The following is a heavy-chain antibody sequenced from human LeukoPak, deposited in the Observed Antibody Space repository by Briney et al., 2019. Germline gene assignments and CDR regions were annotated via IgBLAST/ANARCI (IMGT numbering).Heavy chain of an antibody. Sequence: GGSLRLSCAASGFTFSSYGMHLVRQAPGKGLGWVAFIRYDGSNKYYADSVKGRFTISRDNSKNTLYLQMNSLRAEDTAVYYCAKDLAAGTTGGDWFDPWGQGTLVTVSS. CDR1: GFTFSSYG. V-gene: IGHV3-30*02. D-gene: IGHD1-7*01. CDR2: IRYDGSNK. CDR3: AKDLAAGTTGGDWFDP. J-gene: IGHJ5*02.